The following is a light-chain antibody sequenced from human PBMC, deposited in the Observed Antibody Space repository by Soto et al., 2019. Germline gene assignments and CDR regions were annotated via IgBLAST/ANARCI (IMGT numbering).Light chain of an antibody. J-gene: IGKJ2*01. CDR1: QSVPSSS. Sequence: EIVLRQSPGTLSLSPGERATVSCRASQSVPSSSLAWYQQKPGQGPRLLIYGTSRRATGIPDRFSGSGSGTDFTLTISRLEPEDSAVDFFQQYVNSPTFGHGTKLQIK. CDR2: GTS. CDR3: QQYVNSPT. V-gene: IGKV3-20*01.